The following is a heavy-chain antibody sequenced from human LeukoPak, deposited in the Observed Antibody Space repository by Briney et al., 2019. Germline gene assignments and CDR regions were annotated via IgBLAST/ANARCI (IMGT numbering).Heavy chain of an antibody. Sequence: GGSLRLSCAASGFTFSSYAMHWVRQAPGKGLEWVAVISYDGSNKYYADSVKGRFTISRDNSKNTLYLQMNSLRAEDTAVYYCAKDTKYSAIFGVVTYFDYWGQGTLVTVSS. CDR3: AKDTKYSAIFGVVTYFDY. CDR1: GFTFSSYA. J-gene: IGHJ4*02. CDR2: ISYDGSNK. D-gene: IGHD3-3*01. V-gene: IGHV3-30-3*01.